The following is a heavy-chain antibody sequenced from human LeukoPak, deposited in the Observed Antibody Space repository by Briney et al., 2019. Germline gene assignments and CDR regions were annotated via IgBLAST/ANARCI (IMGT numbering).Heavy chain of an antibody. Sequence: GGSLRLSCAASGFTFSSYAISWVRQAPGKGREWVSTMSGSGGSTYYADSVKGRFTISRDNSKNTLYLQMNSLRAEDTAVYYCAKRQAYGPDYCTYAVCSPFDYWGQGTLVTVSS. CDR1: GFTFSSYA. CDR2: MSGSGGST. V-gene: IGHV3-23*01. D-gene: IGHD2-8*01. J-gene: IGHJ4*02. CDR3: AKRQAYGPDYCTYAVCSPFDY.